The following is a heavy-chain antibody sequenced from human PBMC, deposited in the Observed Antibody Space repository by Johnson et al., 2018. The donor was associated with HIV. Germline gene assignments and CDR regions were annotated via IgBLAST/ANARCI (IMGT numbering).Heavy chain of an antibody. CDR1: GFTFSSYD. D-gene: IGHD3-10*01. V-gene: IGHV3-13*01. CDR2: IGTAGDT. J-gene: IGHJ3*02. CDR3: ARENGGGAFDI. Sequence: VQLVESGGGLVQPGGSLRLSCAASGFTFSSYDMHWVHQATGKGLEWVSAIGTAGDTYYPGSVKGRFTISRENAKNSLYLQMNSLRAGDTAVYYCARENGGGAFDIWGQGTMVTVSS.